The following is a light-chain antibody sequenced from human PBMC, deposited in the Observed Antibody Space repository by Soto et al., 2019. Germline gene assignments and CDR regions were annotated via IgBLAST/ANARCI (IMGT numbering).Light chain of an antibody. J-gene: IGKJ3*01. V-gene: IGKV1-39*01. CDR2: AAS. CDR1: QSISSY. CDR3: QLSYSTPFT. Sequence: IQLTQSPSSLSASVGDRVIITCRASQSISSYLNWYQQKPGKAPKLLIYAASSLTSGVPSRFSGSGSGTDFTLTISSLQPEDFATYYCQLSYSTPFTFGPGTKVDIK.